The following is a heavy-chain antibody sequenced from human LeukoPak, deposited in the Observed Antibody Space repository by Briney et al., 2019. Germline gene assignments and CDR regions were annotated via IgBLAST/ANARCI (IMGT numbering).Heavy chain of an antibody. J-gene: IGHJ6*03. V-gene: IGHV7-4-1*02. CDR1: GYTFTSHA. CDR3: ARADPRYCSGGSCYLGYYYYYMDV. CDR2: INTNTGNP. Sequence: ASVKVSCQASGYTFTSHAMNWVRQAPGQGLEWMGWINTNTGNPTYAQGFTGRFVFSLDTSVSTAYLQISSLKAEDTAVYYCARADPRYCSGGSCYLGYYYYYMDVWGKGTTVTVSS. D-gene: IGHD2-15*01.